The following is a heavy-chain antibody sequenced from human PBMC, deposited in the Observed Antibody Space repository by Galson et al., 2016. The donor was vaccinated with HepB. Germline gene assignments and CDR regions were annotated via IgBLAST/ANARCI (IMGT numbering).Heavy chain of an antibody. V-gene: IGHV6-1*01. Sequence: CAISGDSVSSNSAAWNWIRQSPSRGLEWLGRTYCRSKCYNDYAVSVKTRITINPDTAKNQFSLQLKSVTPEDTAVYYCARESSLYTGYTSGGRSDSWGQGTLVTVSS. D-gene: IGHD6-19*01. J-gene: IGHJ4*02. CDR2: TYCRSKCYN. CDR3: ARESSLYTGYTSGGRSDS. CDR1: GDSVSSNSAA.